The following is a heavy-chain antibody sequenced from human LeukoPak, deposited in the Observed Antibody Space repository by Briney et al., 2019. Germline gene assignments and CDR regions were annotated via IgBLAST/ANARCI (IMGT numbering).Heavy chain of an antibody. CDR1: GYTFSSYY. J-gene: IGHJ4*02. CDR2: IIPSECFT. CDR3: ARPGRRLCGVLIPLSFDY. V-gene: IGHV1-46*01. D-gene: IGHD3-3*01. Sequence: ASVKVSCKASGYTFSSYYVHWVRQAPGQGLDWMVMIIPSECFTSSVQKFQGRVTMTRDMSTSTVYMELSSLRSDDTAVYYCARPGRRLCGVLIPLSFDYWGQETTVTVSS.